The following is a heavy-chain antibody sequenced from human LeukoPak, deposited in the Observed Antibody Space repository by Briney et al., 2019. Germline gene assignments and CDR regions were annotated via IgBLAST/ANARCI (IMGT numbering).Heavy chain of an antibody. D-gene: IGHD1-1*01. V-gene: IGHV3-23*01. CDR3: ARDYPTSGIVTIFDC. CDR2: ITASGRST. CDR1: GFTFNNYA. J-gene: IGHJ4*02. Sequence: GGSLRLSCASSGFTFNNYAMTWVRQAPGKGLEWVSSITASGRSTYCADSVKGRFTISRDNSKNTLYLQMSSLRAEDTAVYYCARDYPTSGIVTIFDCWGQGTLVTVSS.